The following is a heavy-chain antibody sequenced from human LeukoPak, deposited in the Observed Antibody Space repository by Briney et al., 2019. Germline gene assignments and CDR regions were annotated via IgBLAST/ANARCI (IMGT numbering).Heavy chain of an antibody. CDR3: ARDQPSVGWGFDS. V-gene: IGHV3-48*01. Sequence: GGSLRLSCEASGFTFSSYSMNWVRQAPGKGLEWISYISTSTTTIYYANSVKGRFTISRDNAKKSLYLQMNNLRAEDTGLYYCARDQPSVGWGFDSWGRGTLVIVSS. CDR2: ISTSTTTI. D-gene: IGHD2-15*01. CDR1: GFTFSSYS. J-gene: IGHJ4*02.